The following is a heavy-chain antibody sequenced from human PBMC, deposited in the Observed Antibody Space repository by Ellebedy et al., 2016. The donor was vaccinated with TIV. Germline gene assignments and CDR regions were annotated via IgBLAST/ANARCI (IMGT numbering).Heavy chain of an antibody. CDR2: IYWDDDK. V-gene: IGHV2-5*02. D-gene: IGHD3-10*01. J-gene: IGHJ6*02. CDR1: GFSLSTSGVG. Sequence: SGPTLVKPTQTLTLTCTFSGFSLSTSGVGVGWIRQPPGKALEWLALIYWDDDKRYSPSLKSRLTITKDTSKNQVVLTMTNMDPVDTATYYCAHTITMVRGVITHHYYGMDVWGQGTTVTVSS. CDR3: AHTITMVRGVITHHYYGMDV.